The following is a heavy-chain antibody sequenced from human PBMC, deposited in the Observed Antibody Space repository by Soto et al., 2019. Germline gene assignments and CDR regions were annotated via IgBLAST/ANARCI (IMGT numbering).Heavy chain of an antibody. D-gene: IGHD2-21*01. V-gene: IGHV4-34*01. CDR1: GGSLSDCF. CDR3: ARGGISHWAYFYYMDV. J-gene: IGHJ6*03. Sequence: SETLSLTCVVSGGSLSDCFWSWIRQPPGMALEWIGEINHLGSINYNPSLKSRVTMSVDTSKNQFSLTLNSVTAADTATYYCARGGISHWAYFYYMDVWDRGTTVTVS. CDR2: INHLGSI.